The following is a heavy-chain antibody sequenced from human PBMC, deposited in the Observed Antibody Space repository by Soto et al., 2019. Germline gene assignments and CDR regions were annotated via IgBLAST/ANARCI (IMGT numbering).Heavy chain of an antibody. D-gene: IGHD2-2*01. CDR2: INHSGST. CDR1: GGYFSGYY. CDR3: ARVRRAVVVVPAASQGWFDP. V-gene: IGHV4-34*01. Sequence: QVQLQQWGAGLLKPSETLSLTCAVYGGYFSGYYWSWIRQPPGKGLEWIGEINHSGSTNYNPSLKSRVTISVDTSKNKFSLKLSSVTSADTAVYYCARVRRAVVVVPAASQGWFDPWGQGTLVTVSS. J-gene: IGHJ5*02.